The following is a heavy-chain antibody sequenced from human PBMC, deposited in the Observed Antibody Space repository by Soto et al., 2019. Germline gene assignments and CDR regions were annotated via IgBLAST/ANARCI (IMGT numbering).Heavy chain of an antibody. Sequence: GGSLRLSCAASGFTFSSYAMSWVRQAPGKGLEWVSAISGSGGSTYYADSVKGRFTISRDNSKNTLYLQMNSLRAEDTAVYYCAKVDTVWSSFYYGMDVWGQGTTVTVSS. D-gene: IGHD2-8*01. V-gene: IGHV3-23*01. CDR2: ISGSGGST. CDR1: GFTFSSYA. CDR3: AKVDTVWSSFYYGMDV. J-gene: IGHJ6*02.